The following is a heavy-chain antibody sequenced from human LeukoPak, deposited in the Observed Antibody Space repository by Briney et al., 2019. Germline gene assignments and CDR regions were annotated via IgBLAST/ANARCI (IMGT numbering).Heavy chain of an antibody. D-gene: IGHD2-8*01. V-gene: IGHV1-18*01. CDR2: ISAYNGNT. CDR3: ARVTNQVTAGDY. CDR1: GYTFTSYG. Sequence: GASVKVSCKASGYTFTSYGISWGRQAPGQGLESMGWISAYNGNTNYAQKLQGRVTMTTDTSTSTAYMELRSLRSGDTAVYYCARVTNQVTAGDYWGQGTLVTVSS. J-gene: IGHJ4*02.